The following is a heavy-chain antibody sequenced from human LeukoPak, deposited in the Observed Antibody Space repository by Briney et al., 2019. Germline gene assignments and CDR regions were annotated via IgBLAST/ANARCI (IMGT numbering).Heavy chain of an antibody. V-gene: IGHV3-23*01. CDR2: ISGSGGST. CDR1: GFTFSDYA. CDR3: VKGGQRYDFWRFTY. D-gene: IGHD3-3*01. J-gene: IGHJ4*02. Sequence: GESLRLSCAVSGFTFSDYAISWVPQAPGKGLEWVSSISGSGGSTYYADSVKGRCAISRDNSKNTLFLQVNSLRAEDTAKYYCVKGGQRYDFWRFTYGGQGTLVSVSS.